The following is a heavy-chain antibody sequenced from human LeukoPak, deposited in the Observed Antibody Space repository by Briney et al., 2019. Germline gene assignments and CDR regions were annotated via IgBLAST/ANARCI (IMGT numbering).Heavy chain of an antibody. CDR2: IIPIFGTA. CDR3: ASEYCSSTSCYATFVY. Sequence: SVKVSCKASGGTFSSYAISWVRQAPGQGLEWMGGIIPIFGTANYAQKFQGRVTITADKSTSTAYMELSSLRSEDTAVYYCASEYCSSTSCYATFVYWGQGTLVTVSS. V-gene: IGHV1-69*06. CDR1: GGTFSSYA. D-gene: IGHD2-2*01. J-gene: IGHJ4*02.